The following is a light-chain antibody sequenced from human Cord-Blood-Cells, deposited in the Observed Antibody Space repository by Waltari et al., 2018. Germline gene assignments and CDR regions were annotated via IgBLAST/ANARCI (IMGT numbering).Light chain of an antibody. CDR2: WAS. CDR1: QSVLYSSNNKNY. J-gene: IGKJ2*01. Sequence: EIVLTQSPATLSLSLGERATINCKSSQSVLYSSNNKNYLAWYQQKPGQPPKLLIYWASTRESGVPDRFSGSGSGTDFTLTISSLQAEDVAVYYCQQYYSTPPTFGQGTKLEIK. V-gene: IGKV4-1*01. CDR3: QQYYSTPPT.